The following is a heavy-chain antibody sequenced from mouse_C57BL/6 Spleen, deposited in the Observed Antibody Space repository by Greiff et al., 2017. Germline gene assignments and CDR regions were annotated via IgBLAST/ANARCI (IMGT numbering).Heavy chain of an antibody. V-gene: IGHV5-9*04. CDR1: GFTFSSYT. CDR3: ARGYGSSFCDY. Sequence: DVQLVESGGGLVKPGGSLKLSCAASGFTFSSYTMSWVCQTPEKRLELVATISGGGGNTYYPDSVKGRFTISRDNAKNTLYLQMSSLRSEATAVFYCARGYGSSFCDYWGQGTTLTVSS. CDR2: ISGGGGNT. D-gene: IGHD1-1*01. J-gene: IGHJ2*01.